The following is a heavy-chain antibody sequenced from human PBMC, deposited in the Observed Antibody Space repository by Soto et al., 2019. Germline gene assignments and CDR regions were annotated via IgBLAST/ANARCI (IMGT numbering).Heavy chain of an antibody. J-gene: IGHJ6*02. CDR1: GGSLSSGGYS. V-gene: IGHV4-30-2*01. CDR2: IYHSGST. CDR3: AGSSYYHNSGMDV. D-gene: IGHD3-22*01. Sequence: QLQLQESGSGLVKPSQTLSLTCAVSGGSLSSGGYSWSWIRQPPGKGLEWIGYIYHSGSTYYNPSLKSRVTISVDRSKNQFSLKLSSVTAADTAVYYCAGSSYYHNSGMDVWGQGTTVTVSS.